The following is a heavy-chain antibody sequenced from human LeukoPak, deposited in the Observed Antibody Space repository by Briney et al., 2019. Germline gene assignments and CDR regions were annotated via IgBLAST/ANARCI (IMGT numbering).Heavy chain of an antibody. D-gene: IGHD3-22*01. CDR3: AKDANYLRSSGYLIPIDF. CDR1: GFSFSNYA. CDR2: ISGNGLGT. Sequence: PGGSLRVSCAASGFSFSNYAMNWVRQAPGKGLEWVAAISGNGLGTYYADSVKGRFNISRDNSRNTLYLQMNSLRIEDTAFYYCAKDANYLRSSGYLIPIDFWGQGTLVTVSS. J-gene: IGHJ4*02. V-gene: IGHV3-23*01.